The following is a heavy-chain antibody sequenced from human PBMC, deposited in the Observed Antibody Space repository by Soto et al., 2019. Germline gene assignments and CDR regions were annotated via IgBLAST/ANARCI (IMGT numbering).Heavy chain of an antibody. CDR1: GFSYSSYD. CDR2: ISYDGSNK. J-gene: IGHJ5*02. D-gene: IGHD4-4*01. CDR3: PSPPMTTMS. V-gene: IGHV3-30*03. Sequence: QVQLVESGGGVVQPGRSLRLSCAASGFSYSSYDMHWVRQAPGKGLEWVAVISYDGSNKDYADSVEGRFTISRDNSKNTLYLQMNSLRAEYTAVYYCPSPPMTTMSWGQGTLVTVPS.